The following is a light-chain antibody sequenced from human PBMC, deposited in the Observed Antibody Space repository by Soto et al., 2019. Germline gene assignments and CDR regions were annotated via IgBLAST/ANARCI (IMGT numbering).Light chain of an antibody. CDR2: DVS. V-gene: IGLV2-14*01. Sequence: QSVLTQPASVSGSPGQSITISCTGTSSDVGGYNYVSWYQQHPGKAPKLMIYDVSNRPSGVSNRFSGSKSGNTASLTISGRQAEDEADYYCSSYTSSSKRVFGPGTKLTVL. CDR1: SSDVGGYNY. J-gene: IGLJ1*01. CDR3: SSYTSSSKRV.